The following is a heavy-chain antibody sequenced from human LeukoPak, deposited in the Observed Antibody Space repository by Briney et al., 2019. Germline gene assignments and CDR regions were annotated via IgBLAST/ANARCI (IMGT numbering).Heavy chain of an antibody. CDR3: AENGPWSLKY. Sequence: SSGTLSLTCAVSGVFISNINWWSWVRQPPGRGLEWIGEVHQSGVTNYNPSLKSRVTISLDKSNNQFSLKLNPVTAADTAVYFCAENGPWSLKYWGQGTLVTVSS. J-gene: IGHJ4*02. CDR2: VHQSGVT. D-gene: IGHD2-15*01. V-gene: IGHV4-4*02. CDR1: GVFISNINW.